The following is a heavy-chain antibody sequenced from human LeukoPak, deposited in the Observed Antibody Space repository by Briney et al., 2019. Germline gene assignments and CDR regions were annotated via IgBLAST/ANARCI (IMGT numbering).Heavy chain of an antibody. CDR3: VKDLLGSGSYYDY. CDR1: GFTFSSYA. CDR2: ISSNGGST. J-gene: IGHJ4*02. D-gene: IGHD3-10*01. V-gene: IGHV3-64D*06. Sequence: GGSPRLSCSASGFTFSSYAMHWVRQAPGKGLEYVSAISSNGGSTYYADSVKGRFTISRDNSKNTLYLQMSSLRAEDTAVYYCVKDLLGSGSYYDYWGQGTLVTVSS.